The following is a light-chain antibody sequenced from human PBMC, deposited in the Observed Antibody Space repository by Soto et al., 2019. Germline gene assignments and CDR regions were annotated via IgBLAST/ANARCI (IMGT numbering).Light chain of an antibody. Sequence: TQSPSTLSASVGDRVTITCRASQSISSHVAWYQQRRGLPPRLLIYGASNRATGIPARFSGSGSGTDFTLTISSLEPEDFAVYYFQQRYSWLRAFGQETKVDIK. CDR3: QQRYSWLRA. CDR2: GAS. J-gene: IGKJ1*01. V-gene: IGKV3-11*01. CDR1: QSISSH.